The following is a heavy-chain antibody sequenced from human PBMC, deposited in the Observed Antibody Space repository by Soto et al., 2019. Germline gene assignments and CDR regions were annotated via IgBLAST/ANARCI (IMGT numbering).Heavy chain of an antibody. CDR2: IIPIFGTA. CDR3: ARAPEYSSSWYYFDY. V-gene: IGHV1-69*13. D-gene: IGHD6-13*01. Sequence: SVKVSCKASGGTFSSYAISWVRQAPGQGLEWMGGIIPIFGTANYAQKFQGRVTITADESTSTAYMELSSLRSEDAAVYYCARAPEYSSSWYYFDYWGHGTLVTVSS. CDR1: GGTFSSYA. J-gene: IGHJ4*01.